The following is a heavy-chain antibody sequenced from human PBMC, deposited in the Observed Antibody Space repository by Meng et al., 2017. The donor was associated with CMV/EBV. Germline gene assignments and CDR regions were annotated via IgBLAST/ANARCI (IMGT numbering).Heavy chain of an antibody. CDR1: GYTFTSYG. Sequence: ASVKVSCKASGYTFTSYGISWARQAPGQGLEWMGWISAYNGNTNYAQKLQGRVTMTTDTSTSTAYMELRSLRSDDTAVYYCARGRYDFWSGYYTGTDYWGQGTLVTVSS. CDR3: ARGRYDFWSGYYTGTDY. D-gene: IGHD3-3*01. V-gene: IGHV1-18*01. CDR2: ISAYNGNT. J-gene: IGHJ4*02.